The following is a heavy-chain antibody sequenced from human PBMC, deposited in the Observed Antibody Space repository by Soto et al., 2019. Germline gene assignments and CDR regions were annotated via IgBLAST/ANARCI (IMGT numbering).Heavy chain of an antibody. CDR1: GGSFSGYY. J-gene: IGHJ6*04. D-gene: IGHD2-15*01. CDR2: INHSGST. Sequence: PSETLSLTCAVYGGSFSGYYWSWIRQPPWKGLGWIGEINHSGSTNYNPSLKSRVTISVDTSKNQFSLKLSSVTAADTAVYYCGRSCSGGSSYWNYYCGRDVWGKGTTVTVSS. V-gene: IGHV4-34*01. CDR3: GRSCSGGSSYWNYYCGRDV.